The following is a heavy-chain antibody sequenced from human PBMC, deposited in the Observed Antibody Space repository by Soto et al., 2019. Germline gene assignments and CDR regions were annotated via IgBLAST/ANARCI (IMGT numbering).Heavy chain of an antibody. V-gene: IGHV1-69*06. D-gene: IGHD6-6*01. CDR2: IIPIFGTA. CDR1: GGTFSSYA. CDR3: ARNGQLVAYYYYGMDV. J-gene: IGHJ6*02. Sequence: QVQLVQSGAEVKKPGSSVKVSCKASGGTFSSYAISWVRQAPGQGLEWMRGIIPIFGTANYAQKFQGRVTITADKSTSTAYMELSSLRSEDTAVYYCARNGQLVAYYYYGMDVWGQGTTVTVSS.